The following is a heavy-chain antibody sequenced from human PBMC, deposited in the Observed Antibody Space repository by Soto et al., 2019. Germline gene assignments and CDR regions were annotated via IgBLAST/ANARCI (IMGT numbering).Heavy chain of an antibody. V-gene: IGHV3-23*01. CDR3: AKDRWGYSYGNWFDP. D-gene: IGHD5-18*01. J-gene: IGHJ5*02. Sequence: GGSLRLSCAASGFTFSSYAMSWVRQAPGKGLEWVSAISGSGGSTYYADSVKGRFTISRDNSKNTLCLQMNSLRAEDTAVYYCAKDRWGYSYGNWFDPWGQGTLVTVSS. CDR1: GFTFSSYA. CDR2: ISGSGGST.